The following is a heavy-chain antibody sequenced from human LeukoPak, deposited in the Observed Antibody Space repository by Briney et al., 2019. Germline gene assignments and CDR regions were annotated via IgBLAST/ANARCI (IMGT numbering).Heavy chain of an antibody. Sequence: SSETLSLTCTVSGGSISSSNYYWGWIRQPPGTGLEWIGSIYYSGTTYYNPSLKSRVTISIDTSKNQSSLKLSSVTAADTAVYYCARHRDTSGWYHWFDPWGQGTLVTVSS. CDR1: GGSISSSNYY. J-gene: IGHJ5*02. CDR3: ARHRDTSGWYHWFDP. V-gene: IGHV4-39*01. D-gene: IGHD6-19*01. CDR2: IYYSGTT.